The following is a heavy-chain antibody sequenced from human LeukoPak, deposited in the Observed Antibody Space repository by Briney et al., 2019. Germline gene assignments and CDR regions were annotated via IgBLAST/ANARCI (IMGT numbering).Heavy chain of an antibody. CDR2: IIPIFGTA. CDR1: GGTFSSYA. V-gene: IGHV1-69*01. D-gene: IGHD6-19*01. J-gene: IGHJ4*02. CDR3: ARDTVAVAGYFDY. Sequence: SVKVSCKDSGGTFSSYAISWVRQAPGLGLEWMGGIIPIFGTANYAQKFQGRVTITADESTSTAYMELSSLRSEDTAVYYCARDTVAVAGYFDYWGQGTLVTVSS.